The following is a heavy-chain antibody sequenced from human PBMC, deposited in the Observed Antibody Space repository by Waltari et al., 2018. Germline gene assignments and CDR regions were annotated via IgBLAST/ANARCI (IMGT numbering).Heavy chain of an antibody. CDR3: AKAVSYYYGSGSYGFDY. CDR2: IWYDGSNK. J-gene: IGHJ4*02. V-gene: IGHV3-33*06. Sequence: QVQLVESGGGVVQPGRSLRLSCAASGFTFSSYGMHWVRQAPGKGLELVDVIWYDGSNKYYADSVKCRFTISRDNSKNTLYLQMNSLRAEDTAVYYCAKAVSYYYGSGSYGFDYCGQGTLVTVSS. D-gene: IGHD3-10*01. CDR1: GFTFSSYG.